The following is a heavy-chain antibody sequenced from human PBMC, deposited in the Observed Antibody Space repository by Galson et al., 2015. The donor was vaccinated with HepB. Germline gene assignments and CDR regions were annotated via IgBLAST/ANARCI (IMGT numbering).Heavy chain of an antibody. D-gene: IGHD1-26*01. J-gene: IGHJ5*01. CDR1: GFTFSTYV. V-gene: IGHV3-23*01. Sequence: SLRLSCAASGFTFSTYVMSWVRQAPGKGLEWVSGISGSGGGIYYADSVKGRFTISRDNSKNTLYLQMNSLRAEDTAVYYCAKGDGGSYPWFDSWGQGTLVTVSS. CDR3: AKGDGGSYPWFDS. CDR2: ISGSGGGI.